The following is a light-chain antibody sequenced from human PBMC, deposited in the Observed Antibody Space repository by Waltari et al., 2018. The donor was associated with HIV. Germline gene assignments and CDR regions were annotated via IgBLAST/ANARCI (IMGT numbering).Light chain of an antibody. CDR3: QLYGTSPPWT. V-gene: IGKV3-20*01. CDR1: QSVSTSY. J-gene: IGKJ1*01. CDR2: GAS. Sequence: ATLSCRASQSVSTSYLAWYRQIPGQPPRLLIYGASNRATGIPDRFSGSGSGTDFTLTISRLEPEDFAVYYCQLYGTSPPWTFGQGTRVEV.